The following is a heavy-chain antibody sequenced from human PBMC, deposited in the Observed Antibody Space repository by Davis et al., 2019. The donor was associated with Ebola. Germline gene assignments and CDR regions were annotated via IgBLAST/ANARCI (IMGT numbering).Heavy chain of an antibody. Sequence: MPSETLSLTCTVSGGSISSSYWSWIRQAPGKGLEWIGYIYYSGSTNYNPSLKSRVTISVDTSKNQFSLKLSSVTAADTAVYYCARGGWGAGGYWGQGTLVTVSS. CDR1: GGSISSSY. J-gene: IGHJ4*02. CDR3: ARGGWGAGGY. V-gene: IGHV4-59*01. D-gene: IGHD2-15*01. CDR2: IYYSGST.